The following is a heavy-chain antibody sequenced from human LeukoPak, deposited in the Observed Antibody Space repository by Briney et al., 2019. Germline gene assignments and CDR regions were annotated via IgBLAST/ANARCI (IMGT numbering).Heavy chain of an antibody. CDR1: GGTFSSYA. J-gene: IGHJ6*03. CDR3: AREGERWLLQLGYYYYYMDV. Sequence: ASVKVSCKASGGTFSSYAISWVRQAPGQGLEWMGGIIPIFGTANYAQKFQGRVTITTAESTSTAYMELSRLRSDDTAVYYCAREGERWLLQLGYYYYYMDVWGKGTTVTVSS. CDR2: IIPIFGTA. V-gene: IGHV1-69*05. D-gene: IGHD5-24*01.